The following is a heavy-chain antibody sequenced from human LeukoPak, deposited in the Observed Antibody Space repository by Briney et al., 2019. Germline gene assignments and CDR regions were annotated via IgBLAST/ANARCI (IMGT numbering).Heavy chain of an antibody. CDR3: ASDNFDY. V-gene: IGHV3-66*01. CDR1: GFTVSSNY. Sequence: QSGGSLRLSCAASGFTVSSNYISWVRQAPGKGLEWVSIIYSGGSTFYADSVKGRFSISIDNSKNTVYLQMNSLIAEDTAVYYCASDNFDYWGQGTLVTVSS. J-gene: IGHJ4*02. CDR2: IYSGGST.